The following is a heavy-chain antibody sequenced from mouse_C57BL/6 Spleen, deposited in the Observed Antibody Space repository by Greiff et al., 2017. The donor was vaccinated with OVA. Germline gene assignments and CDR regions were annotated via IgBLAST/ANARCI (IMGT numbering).Heavy chain of an antibody. Sequence: VKLMESGAELVRPGASVTLSCKASGYTFTDYEMHWVKQTPVHGLEWIGAIDPETGGTAYNQKFKGKAILTADKSSSTAYMELRSLTSEDSAVYYCTRPETAWGQGTTLTVSS. CDR3: TRPETA. CDR1: GYTFTDYE. V-gene: IGHV1-15*01. J-gene: IGHJ2*01. CDR2: IDPETGGT. D-gene: IGHD3-2*01.